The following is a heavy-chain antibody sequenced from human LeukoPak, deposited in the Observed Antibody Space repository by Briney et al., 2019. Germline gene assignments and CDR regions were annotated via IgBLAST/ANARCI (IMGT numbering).Heavy chain of an antibody. CDR1: GFTFSSYA. CDR3: AKDRYYYDSSALQYYFDY. D-gene: IGHD3-22*01. Sequence: GGSLRLSCAASGFTFSSYAMSWVRQAPGKGLEWVSAISGSGGSTYYADSVKGRFTISRDNSKNTLYLQMNSLRAEDTAVYYCAKDRYYYDSSALQYYFDYWGQEPWSPSPQ. J-gene: IGHJ4*01. CDR2: ISGSGGST. V-gene: IGHV3-23*01.